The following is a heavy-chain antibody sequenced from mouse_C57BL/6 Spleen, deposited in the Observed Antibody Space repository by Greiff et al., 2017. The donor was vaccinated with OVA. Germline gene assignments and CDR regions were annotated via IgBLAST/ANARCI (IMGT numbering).Heavy chain of an antibody. CDR1: GYTFTDYY. D-gene: IGHD1-1*01. J-gene: IGHJ2*01. CDR3: AREGSSYGY. V-gene: IGHV1-26*01. Sequence: VQLQQSGPELVKPGASVKISCKASGYTFTDYYMNWVKQSHGKSLEWIGDINPNNGGTSYNQKFKGKATLTVDKSSSTAYMELRSLTSEDSAVYYCAREGSSYGYWGQGTTLTVSS. CDR2: INPNNGGT.